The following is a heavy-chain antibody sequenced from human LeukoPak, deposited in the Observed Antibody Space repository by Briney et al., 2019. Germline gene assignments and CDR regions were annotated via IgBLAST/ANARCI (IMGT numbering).Heavy chain of an antibody. J-gene: IGHJ4*02. CDR1: GFTFSSYW. D-gene: IGHD1-26*01. Sequence: GGSLRLSCAASGFTFSSYWMSWVRQAPGKGLEWVAIIKQDGSEKYYLDSVKGRFTISRDNAENSLYLQMNSLRAEDTAAYYCARDTSSIVGPRFDYWGQGILVTVSS. CDR2: IKQDGSEK. V-gene: IGHV3-7*01. CDR3: ARDTSSIVGPRFDY.